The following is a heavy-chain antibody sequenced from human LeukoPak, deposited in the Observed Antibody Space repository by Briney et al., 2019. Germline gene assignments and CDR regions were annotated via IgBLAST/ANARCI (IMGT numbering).Heavy chain of an antibody. V-gene: IGHV3-23*01. D-gene: IGHD1-26*01. CDR2: XXDXXVSI. J-gene: IGHJ3*02. CDR3: AGSPSYSGDYSYDAFDM. CDR1: GFTFSTYA. Sequence: GGSVRLSCAASGFTFSTYAXXXXXXXXXXXXXXXXSXXDXXVSIYYVDSVRXRFPXSREXXXXXVSLQMNSLRAEDTAIYWCAGSPSYSGDYSYDAFDMWGQGTMVTVSS.